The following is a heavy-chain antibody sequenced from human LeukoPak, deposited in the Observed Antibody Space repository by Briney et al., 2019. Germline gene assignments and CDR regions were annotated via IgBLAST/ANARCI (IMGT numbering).Heavy chain of an antibody. V-gene: IGHV4-30-4*01. CDR1: GGSISSADYY. CDR2: IYYSGST. Sequence: SSETLSLTCTVSGGSISSADYYWSWIRQSPGKGLEWIGYIYYSGSTYYNPSLKSRLTISVDTSNNQFSLKLSSVTAADTAMYYCARVPSGFGELLEHYFDYWGQGTLVTVSS. J-gene: IGHJ4*02. CDR3: ARVPSGFGELLEHYFDY. D-gene: IGHD3-10*01.